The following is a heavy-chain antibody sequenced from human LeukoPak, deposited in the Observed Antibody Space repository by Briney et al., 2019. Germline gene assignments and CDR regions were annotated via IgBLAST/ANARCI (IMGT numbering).Heavy chain of an antibody. CDR3: AGIWYSSGYYFDY. D-gene: IGHD6-19*01. J-gene: IGHJ4*01. CDR1: GDSISSHY. CDR2: IYDTGTT. Sequence: PSETLSLTCTVSGDSISSHYWSWIRQPPGKGLEWIAYIYDTGTTVSNPSLKSRVSMSLDRSKNEFSLQLTSVTAADTAVYYCAGIWYSSGYYFDYWGQEPWSPSPQ. V-gene: IGHV4-59*11.